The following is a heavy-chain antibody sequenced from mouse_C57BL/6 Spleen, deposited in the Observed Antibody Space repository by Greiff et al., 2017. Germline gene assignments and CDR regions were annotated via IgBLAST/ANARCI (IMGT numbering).Heavy chain of an antibody. Sequence: QVQLQQPGAELVKPGASVKLSCKASGYTFTSYWMHWVKQRPGQGLEWIGMIHPNSGSTNYNEKFKSKATLTVDKSSSTAYLQLISLTSEDSAVYYCARARGSFADWGQGTLVTVSA. CDR1: GYTFTSYW. J-gene: IGHJ3*01. V-gene: IGHV1-64*01. CDR2: IHPNSGST. CDR3: ARARGSFAD.